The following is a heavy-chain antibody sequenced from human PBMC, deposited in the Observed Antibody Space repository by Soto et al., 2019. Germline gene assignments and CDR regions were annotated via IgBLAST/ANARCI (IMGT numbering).Heavy chain of an antibody. CDR3: ARAFCGGDGFDSIVYYLYGMDH. D-gene: IGHD2-21*02. J-gene: IGHJ6*02. CDR2: INPSGGST. Sequence: ASVKVSCKSSGYTFTNLYIHWVRQAPGQGLEWMGIINPSGGSTNYAQKFQDRVIMTRDTSSSTAYMELSSLTSNDTAVYFCARAFCGGDGFDSIVYYLYGMDHWGQGTTVTVSS. V-gene: IGHV1-46*01. CDR1: GYTFTNLY.